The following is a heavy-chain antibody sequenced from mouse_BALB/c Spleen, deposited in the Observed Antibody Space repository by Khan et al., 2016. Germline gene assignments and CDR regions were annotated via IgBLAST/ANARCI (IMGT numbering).Heavy chain of an antibody. CDR2: INPGSGGT. CDR3: ASHYGSSYVGFAY. D-gene: IGHD1-1*01. J-gene: IGHJ3*01. CDR1: GYAFTNCL. V-gene: IGHV1-54*01. Sequence: QVQLKESGAELVRPGTSVKVSCKASGYAFTNCLIEWVKQRPGQGLEWIGVINPGSGGTNYNERFKGKATLTADNSSSTAYMQLSSLTSDDSAVYLCASHYGSSYVGFAYWGQGTLVTVSA.